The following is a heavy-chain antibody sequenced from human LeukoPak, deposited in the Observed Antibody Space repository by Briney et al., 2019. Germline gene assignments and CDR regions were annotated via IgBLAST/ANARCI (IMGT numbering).Heavy chain of an antibody. D-gene: IGHD2-15*01. V-gene: IGHV4-59*01. CDR3: ARVGGYCSGGSCLNWFDP. CDR2: IYYSGST. Sequence: SETLSLTCTVSGGSISSYYWSWIRQPPGKGLEWIGCIYYSGSTNYNPSLKSRVTISVDTSKNQFSLKLSSVTAADTAVYYCARVGGYCSGGSCLNWFDPWGQGTLVTVSS. CDR1: GGSISSYY. J-gene: IGHJ5*02.